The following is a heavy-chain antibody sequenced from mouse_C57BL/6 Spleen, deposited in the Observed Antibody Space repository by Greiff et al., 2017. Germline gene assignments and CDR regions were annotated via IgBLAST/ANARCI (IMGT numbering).Heavy chain of an antibody. CDR2: FHPYNDDT. V-gene: IGHV1-47*01. CDR1: GYTFTTYP. J-gene: IGHJ2*01. CDR3: ARTYYDYPFDY. D-gene: IGHD2-4*01. Sequence: VKLMESGAELVKPGASVKMSCKASGYTFTTYPIEWMKQNHGKSLEWIGNFHPYNDDTKYNEKFKGKATWTVEKSSSTVYLELSRLTSDDSAVYYCARTYYDYPFDYWGQGTTLTVSS.